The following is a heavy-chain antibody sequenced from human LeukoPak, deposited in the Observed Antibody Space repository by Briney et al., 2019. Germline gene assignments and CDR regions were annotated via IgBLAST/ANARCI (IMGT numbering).Heavy chain of an antibody. CDR1: GFNFPDYA. Sequence: QPGGSLRLSCTASGFNFPDYAMSWFRQVAGQGLQWIAFVRRRSEGGTTEYAASMRDRFTISRDDSKSIAYLQMNSLKTEDTAMYYCSRWETRLDYWGQGTLVTVSS. J-gene: IGHJ4*02. V-gene: IGHV3-49*03. CDR2: VRRRSEGGTT. CDR3: SRWETRLDY. D-gene: IGHD1-26*01.